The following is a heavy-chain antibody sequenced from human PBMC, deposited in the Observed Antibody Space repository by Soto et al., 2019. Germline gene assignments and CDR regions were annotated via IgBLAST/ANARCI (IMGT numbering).Heavy chain of an antibody. CDR3: ARDRDCSGGSCYHAFDI. CDR1: GGTFSSYA. V-gene: IGHV1-69*01. D-gene: IGHD2-15*01. J-gene: IGHJ3*02. CDR2: IIPIFGTA. Sequence: VQLVQSGAEVKKPGSSVKVSCKASGGTFSSYAISWVRQAPGQGLEWMGGIIPIFGTANYAQKFQGRVTITADESTSTAYMELSSLRSEDTAVYYCARDRDCSGGSCYHAFDIWGQGTMVTVSS.